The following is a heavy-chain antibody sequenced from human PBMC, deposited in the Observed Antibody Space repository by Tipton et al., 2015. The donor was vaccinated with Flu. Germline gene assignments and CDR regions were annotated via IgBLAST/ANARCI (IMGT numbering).Heavy chain of an antibody. V-gene: IGHV3-7*01. Sequence: LRLSCAGSGFKFDDYWMSWVRQAPGKGLEWVANIRQDGNKKYYVDSVKGRFTISRDNAKSSLYLQMNSLRAEDTALYYCARLGLPDYWGQGTLVTVSS. CDR2: IRQDGNKK. D-gene: IGHD3-16*01. CDR3: ARLGLPDY. J-gene: IGHJ4*02. CDR1: GFKFDDYW.